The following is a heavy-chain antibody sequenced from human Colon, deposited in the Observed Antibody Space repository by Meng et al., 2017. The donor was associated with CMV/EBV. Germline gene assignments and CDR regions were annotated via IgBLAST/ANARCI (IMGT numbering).Heavy chain of an antibody. Sequence: EVQLVESGGGLVQPGGSLKLSCGASDFMFSASAIHWVRQASGKGLEWVGRIRSNRDGETREYNTPVMGRFTISRDDSKATLYLQMNSLKTEDTAVYFCITDDTGHDWGFWGRGTLVTVSS. V-gene: IGHV3-15*01. J-gene: IGHJ1*01. CDR3: ITDDTGHDWGF. CDR2: IRSNRDGETR. CDR1: DFMFSASA. D-gene: IGHD5-12*01.